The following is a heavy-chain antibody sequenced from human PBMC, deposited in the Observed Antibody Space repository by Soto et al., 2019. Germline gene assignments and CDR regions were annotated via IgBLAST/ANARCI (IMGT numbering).Heavy chain of an antibody. Sequence: PGGALRLSFVGSGFSLRSFSIVLVRQAPGKGLEWVSYIFTTGTTMYYADSVKGRFTASRDNAKNSVFLLLNSLRAEDTAVYYCARDKDWAFDYWGQGTLVTVSS. CDR1: GFSLRSFS. D-gene: IGHD3-9*01. CDR2: IFTTGTTM. V-gene: IGHV3-48*03. J-gene: IGHJ4*02. CDR3: ARDKDWAFDY.